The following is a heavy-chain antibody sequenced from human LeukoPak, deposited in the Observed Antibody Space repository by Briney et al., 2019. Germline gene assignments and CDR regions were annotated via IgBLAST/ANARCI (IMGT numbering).Heavy chain of an antibody. J-gene: IGHJ4*02. V-gene: IGHV4-34*01. D-gene: IGHD2-2*01. CDR2: INHSGST. CDR3: ARDRASADLDY. Sequence: SETLSLTCAVYGGSFSGYYWSWIRQPPGKGLEWIGEINHSGSTNYNPSLKSRVTMSVDTSKNQFSLKLSSVTAADTAVYYCARDRASADLDYWGQGTLVTVSS. CDR1: GGSFSGYY.